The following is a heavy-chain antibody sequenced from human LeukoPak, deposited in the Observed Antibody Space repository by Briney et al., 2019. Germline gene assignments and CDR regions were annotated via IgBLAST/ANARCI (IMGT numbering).Heavy chain of an antibody. CDR3: ARGQIPPGHSSSWYTFDY. V-gene: IGHV3-33*01. Sequence: GRSLRLSCAASGFTFNNYGMHWVRQAPGKGLEWVAVIWYDGSKKYYADSVKGRFTISRDISENTLYLQMNGLRVEDTAVYYCARGQIPPGHSSSWYTFDYWGRGTLVTVSS. J-gene: IGHJ4*02. CDR1: GFTFNNYG. D-gene: IGHD6-13*01. CDR2: IWYDGSKK.